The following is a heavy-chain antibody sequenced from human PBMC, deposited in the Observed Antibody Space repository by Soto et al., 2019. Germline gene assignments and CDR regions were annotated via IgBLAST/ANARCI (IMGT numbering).Heavy chain of an antibody. CDR2: INAGTGNT. CDR1: GYTFTSYA. CDR3: ARDDFWSGYPDY. V-gene: IGHV1-3*01. J-gene: IGHJ4*02. D-gene: IGHD3-3*01. Sequence: ASVKVSCKASGYTFTSYAMHWVRQAPGQRLEYMGWINAGTGNTKYSQNFQGRVTITRDTSASTAYMELSSLRSVDTAVYYCARDDFWSGYPDYWGQGTLVTVSS.